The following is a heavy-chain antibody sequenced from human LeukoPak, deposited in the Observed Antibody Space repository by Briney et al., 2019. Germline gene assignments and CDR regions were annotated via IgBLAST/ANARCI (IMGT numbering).Heavy chain of an antibody. CDR3: ATTRYSSSRLDY. J-gene: IGHJ4*02. CDR2: FDPEDGET. V-gene: IGHV1-24*01. Sequence: ASVKVSCKVSGYTLTELSLHWVRQAPGEGLEWMGGFDPEDGETIYAQKFQGRVTMTEDTSTDTAYMELSSLRSEDTAVYYCATTRYSSSRLDYWGQGTLVTVSS. CDR1: GYTLTELS. D-gene: IGHD6-13*01.